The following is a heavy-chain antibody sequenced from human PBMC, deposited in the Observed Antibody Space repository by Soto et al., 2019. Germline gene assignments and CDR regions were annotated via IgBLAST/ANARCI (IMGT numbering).Heavy chain of an antibody. CDR3: AKDREGITIFGDGGGY. V-gene: IGHV3-30*18. Sequence: QVQLVESGGGVVQPGRSLRLSCAASGFTFSSYGMHWVRQAPGKGLEWVAVISYDGSNKYYADSVKGRFTISRYNSKNTLYLQMNSLRAEDTAVYYCAKDREGITIFGDGGGYWGQGTLVTVSS. D-gene: IGHD3-3*01. J-gene: IGHJ4*02. CDR1: GFTFSSYG. CDR2: ISYDGSNK.